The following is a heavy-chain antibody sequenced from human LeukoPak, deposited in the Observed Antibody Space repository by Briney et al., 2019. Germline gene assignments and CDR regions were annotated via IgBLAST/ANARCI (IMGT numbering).Heavy chain of an antibody. D-gene: IGHD4-17*01. V-gene: IGHV1-69*06. J-gene: IGHJ3*02. CDR3: ASYGDYDAFDI. CDR2: IIPIFGTA. CDR1: GGTFSSYA. Sequence: SVKVTCKASGGTFSSYAISWVRQAPGQGLVWMGRIIPIFGTANYAQKFQGRVTITADKSTSTAYMELSSLRSEDTAVYYCASYGDYDAFDIWGQEIMVTVSS.